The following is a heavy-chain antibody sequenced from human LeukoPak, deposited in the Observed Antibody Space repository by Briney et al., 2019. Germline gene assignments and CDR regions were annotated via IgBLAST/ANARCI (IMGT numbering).Heavy chain of an antibody. D-gene: IGHD6-13*01. CDR3: ARGYSSSWDYYFDY. Sequence: PGGSLRLSCAASGFTFSSYGMHWVRQAPGKGREWVAFIRYDGRNKYYADSVKGRFTISRDNSKNTLYLQMNSLRAEDTAVYYCARGYSSSWDYYFDYWGQGTLVTVSS. CDR2: IRYDGRNK. V-gene: IGHV3-30*02. J-gene: IGHJ4*02. CDR1: GFTFSSYG.